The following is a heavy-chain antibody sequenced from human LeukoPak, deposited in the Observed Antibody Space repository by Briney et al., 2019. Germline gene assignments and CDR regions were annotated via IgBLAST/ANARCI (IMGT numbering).Heavy chain of an antibody. CDR2: IYYSGST. CDR3: ARQATGSWAHF. D-gene: IGHD6-13*01. V-gene: IGHV4-39*01. J-gene: IGHJ4*02. Sequence: PSETLSLTCTVSGVSISRDYWGWIRQPPGKGLEGMGGIYYSGSTYYNPSPKSRVTISVDTSKNKFSLKLSSVTAADTAVDYCARQATGSWAHFWGQGTLVTVST. CDR1: GVSISRDY.